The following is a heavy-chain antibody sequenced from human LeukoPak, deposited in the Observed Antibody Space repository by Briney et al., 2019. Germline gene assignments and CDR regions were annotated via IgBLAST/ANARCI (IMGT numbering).Heavy chain of an antibody. CDR1: EFSFITYW. D-gene: IGHD2-15*01. CDR2: IKQDGSEK. J-gene: IGHJ6*03. V-gene: IGHV3-7*01. CDR3: ARAGRKSRGIDIVRKKETGYYYYMDV. Sequence: GGSLRLSCAASEFSFITYWMSWVRQAPGKGLEWVANIKQDGSEKYYVDSVKGRFTISRDNAKNSLYLQMNSLRAEDTAVYYCARAGRKSRGIDIVRKKETGYYYYMDVWGKGTTVTVSS.